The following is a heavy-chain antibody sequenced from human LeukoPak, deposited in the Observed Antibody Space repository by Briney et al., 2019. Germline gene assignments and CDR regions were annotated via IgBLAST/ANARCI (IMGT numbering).Heavy chain of an antibody. CDR3: AREEWWFDP. V-gene: IGHV3-21*06. D-gene: IGHD2-8*01. CDR2: ISSDSHYI. Sequence: GGSLRLSCAASGFTFSTYSMNWVRQAPGKGLEWVSSISSDSHYIYYADSMKGRFTISRDNAKNSLYLQMNSPRAEDTAMYYCAREEWWFDPWGQGTLVTVSS. CDR1: GFTFSTYS. J-gene: IGHJ5*02.